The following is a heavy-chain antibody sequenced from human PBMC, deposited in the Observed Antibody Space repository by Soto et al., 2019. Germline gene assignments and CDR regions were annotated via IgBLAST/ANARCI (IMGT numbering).Heavy chain of an antibody. Sequence: ESGGGVVQPGRSLRLSCAASGFTFSSYAMHWVRQAPGKGLEWVAVISYDGSNKYYADSVKGRFTISRDNSKNTLYLQMNSLRAEDTAVYYCARGRYDILTGYYIGLDYWGQGTLVTVSS. V-gene: IGHV3-30-3*01. CDR1: GFTFSSYA. D-gene: IGHD3-9*01. CDR3: ARGRYDILTGYYIGLDY. J-gene: IGHJ4*02. CDR2: ISYDGSNK.